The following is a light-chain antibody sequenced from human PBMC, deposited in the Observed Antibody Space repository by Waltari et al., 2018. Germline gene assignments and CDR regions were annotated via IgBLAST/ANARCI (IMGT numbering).Light chain of an antibody. Sequence: EIVLTQSPSTLSLSPGERATLSCRASQYISTYLAWYQQKPGQAPRLLIYDTSKRATGIPARFSGSRSGTGFTLTISSLEPEDFAVYYCHQRSDWPLTFGRGTKVEV. CDR2: DTS. V-gene: IGKV3-11*01. CDR3: HQRSDWPLT. CDR1: QYISTY. J-gene: IGKJ4*01.